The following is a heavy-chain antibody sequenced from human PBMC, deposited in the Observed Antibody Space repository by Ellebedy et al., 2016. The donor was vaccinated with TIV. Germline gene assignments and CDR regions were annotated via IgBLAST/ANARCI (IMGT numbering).Heavy chain of an antibody. CDR3: AKDRQRCPFDY. J-gene: IGHJ4*02. V-gene: IGHV3-23*01. Sequence: GGSLRLSCAASGFTFSSYAMSWVRQAPGKGLEWVSTISGSGGTTYYADSVKGRFTISRDNSKDTLYLQMNSLRAEDTAVYYCAKDRQRCPFDYWGQGTLVTVSS. D-gene: IGHD4-17*01. CDR2: ISGSGGTT. CDR1: GFTFSSYA.